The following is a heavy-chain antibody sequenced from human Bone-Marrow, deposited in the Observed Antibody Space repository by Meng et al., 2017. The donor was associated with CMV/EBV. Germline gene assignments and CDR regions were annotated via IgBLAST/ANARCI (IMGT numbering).Heavy chain of an antibody. CDR3: ARAHCSSTSCYRWGFDY. V-gene: IGHV3-74*01. Sequence: GESLKISCAASGFTFSSSWMHWVRQVPGKGLVWVSRIDSDGSTTDYADSVKGRFTIFRDNAKNSLYLQMNSLRAEDTAVYYCARAHCSSTSCYRWGFDYWAQGTLVTVSS. CDR2: IDSDGSTT. D-gene: IGHD2-2*02. CDR1: GFTFSSSW. J-gene: IGHJ4*02.